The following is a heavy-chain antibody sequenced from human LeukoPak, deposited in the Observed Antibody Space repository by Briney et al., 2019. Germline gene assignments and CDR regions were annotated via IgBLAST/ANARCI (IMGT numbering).Heavy chain of an antibody. Sequence: SETLSLTCAVYGGSFSGYYWSWIRQPPEKGLEWIGEINHSGSTNYNPSLKSRVTISVDTSKNQFSLKLSSVTAADTAVYYCAREYGYDFWSGYPARYWFDPWGQGTLVTVSS. CDR3: AREYGYDFWSGYPARYWFDP. D-gene: IGHD3-3*01. CDR2: INHSGST. J-gene: IGHJ5*02. CDR1: GGSFSGYY. V-gene: IGHV4-34*01.